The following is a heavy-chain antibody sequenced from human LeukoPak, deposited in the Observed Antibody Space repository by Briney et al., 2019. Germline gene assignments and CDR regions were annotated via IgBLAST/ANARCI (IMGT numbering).Heavy chain of an antibody. D-gene: IGHD2-15*01. CDR3: TRDHCRGDNCPSFDY. J-gene: IGHJ4*02. V-gene: IGHV1-18*04. CDR1: GYTFTSFG. Sequence: ASVKVSCKPSGYTFTSFGISWVRQAPGQGLEGLGWIGAYNGDTNYAQKFQGRVTMTTDTSTSTAYMDLRSLRSDDTAVYYCTRDHCRGDNCPSFDYWGQGTLVTVSS. CDR2: IGAYNGDT.